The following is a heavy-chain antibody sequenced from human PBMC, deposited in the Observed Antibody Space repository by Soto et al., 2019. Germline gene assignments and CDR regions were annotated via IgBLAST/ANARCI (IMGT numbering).Heavy chain of an antibody. J-gene: IGHJ4*02. CDR2: ISAYNGNT. V-gene: IGHV1-18*01. D-gene: IGHD3-22*01. CDR1: GYSFATSG. Sequence: QVKLVQSGTEVKKPGASMKVSCKASGYSFATSGISWVRQAPGQGLEWMGWISAYNGNTNYDQKLQDRFTMTTEPSTSTAYLELRSLRSDDTAVYYCARAGQYYDSSGYANWGQGTLVTVSS. CDR3: ARAGQYYDSSGYAN.